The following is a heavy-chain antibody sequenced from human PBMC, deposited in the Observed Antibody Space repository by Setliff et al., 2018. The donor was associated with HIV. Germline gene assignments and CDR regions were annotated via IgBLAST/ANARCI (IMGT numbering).Heavy chain of an antibody. J-gene: IGHJ4*02. CDR2: IKGDGSET. CDR3: ARPFDQ. Sequence: GESLRLSCESSEFTFNNYWMSWVRQAPGKRPEWVANIKGDGSETYYVDSVKGRFTISRDNAKNSLYLQMDSLRVEDTAVYYCARPFDQWGQGALVTVSS. V-gene: IGHV3-7*01. CDR1: EFTFNNYW.